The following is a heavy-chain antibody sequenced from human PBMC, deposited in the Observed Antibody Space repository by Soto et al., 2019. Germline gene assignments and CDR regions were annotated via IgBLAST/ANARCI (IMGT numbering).Heavy chain of an antibody. D-gene: IGHD2-15*01. CDR1: GYTFTSYG. Sequence: ASVKVSCKASGYTFTSYGISWVRQAPGQGLEWMGWISAYNGNTNYAQKLQGRVTMPTATAYIELTGLTSEDTAVYFCSADRPDIGVGWWVWGQGTTVTVSS. CDR2: ISAYNGNT. V-gene: IGHV1-18*04. CDR3: SADRPDIGVGWWV. J-gene: IGHJ6*02.